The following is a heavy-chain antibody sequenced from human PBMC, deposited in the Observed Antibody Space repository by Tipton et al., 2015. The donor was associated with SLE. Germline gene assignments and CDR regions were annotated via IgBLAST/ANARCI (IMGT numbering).Heavy chain of an antibody. CDR2: INHSGST. J-gene: IGHJ4*02. CDR3: ARGTSSDILTGPFDS. CDR1: GGSFSGYY. V-gene: IGHV4-34*01. Sequence: TLSLTCAVYGGSFSGYYWSWIRQPPGKGLEWIGEINHSGSTTYNPSLKSRVTISIDMSKNQFSLKLRSVTAADTAVHYCARGTSSDILTGPFDSWGQGTPVTVSS. D-gene: IGHD3-9*01.